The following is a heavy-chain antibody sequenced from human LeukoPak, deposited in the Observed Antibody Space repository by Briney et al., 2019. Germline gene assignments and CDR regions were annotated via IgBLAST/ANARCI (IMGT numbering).Heavy chain of an antibody. J-gene: IGHJ1*01. Sequence: PSETLSLTCTVSGDSISSYYWSWIRQPPGKGLEWIGYVHYSGSTHYNPSLRSRATISLDTSKSQFSLRLSSVTAADTAIYYCARDRGYFQHWGQGTLVTVSS. V-gene: IGHV4-59*01. CDR1: GDSISSYY. D-gene: IGHD3-10*01. CDR3: ARDRGYFQH. CDR2: VHYSGST.